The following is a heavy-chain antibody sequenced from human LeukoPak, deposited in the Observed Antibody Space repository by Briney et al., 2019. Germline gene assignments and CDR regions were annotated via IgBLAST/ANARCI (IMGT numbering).Heavy chain of an antibody. CDR1: GFTFSSYA. V-gene: IGHV3-30-3*01. J-gene: IGHJ4*02. D-gene: IGHD1-26*01. CDR3: ARAPGQVGATFDY. CDR2: ISYDGSNK. Sequence: GGSLRLSCAASGFTFSSYAMHWVRQAPGKGLEWVAVISYDGSNKYYADSVKGRFTISRDNAKNSLYLQMNSLRAEDTAVYYCARAPGQVGATFDYWGQGTLVTVSS.